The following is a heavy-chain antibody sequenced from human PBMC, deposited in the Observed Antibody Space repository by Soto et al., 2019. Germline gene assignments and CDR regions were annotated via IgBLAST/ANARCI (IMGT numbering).Heavy chain of an antibody. V-gene: IGHV1-2*02. CDR2: INPTSGGT. CDR3: ARDPDYGDYWGYFFDS. CDR1: GYTFAAYY. J-gene: IGHJ4*02. D-gene: IGHD4-17*01. Sequence: QVQLVQSGAEVKKPGASVKVSGKTSGYTFAAYYIHWIRQAPGQGLEWMGWINPTSGGTVYAQTFQDRVTMTRDTSISTAYMELRRLNSDDTAVYYCARDPDYGDYWGYFFDSWGQGTPVTVSS.